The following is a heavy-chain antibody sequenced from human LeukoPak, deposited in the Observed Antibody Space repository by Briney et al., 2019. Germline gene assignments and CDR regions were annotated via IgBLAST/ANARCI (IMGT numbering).Heavy chain of an antibody. CDR2: INAGNGNT. CDR3: ARDVGATVA. D-gene: IGHD1-26*01. J-gene: IGHJ4*02. V-gene: IGHV1-3*01. Sequence: ASVKVSCKASGYTFTTYVMHWVRQAPGQRLEWMGWINAGNGNTKYSQKLQGRVSITRDESTSTAYMELSSLRSEDTAVYYCARDVGATVAWGQGTLVTVSS. CDR1: GYTFTTYV.